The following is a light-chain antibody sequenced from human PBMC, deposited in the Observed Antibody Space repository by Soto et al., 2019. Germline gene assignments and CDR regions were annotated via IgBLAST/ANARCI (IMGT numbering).Light chain of an antibody. V-gene: IGKV1-16*02. CDR3: QQYNSFPLT. J-gene: IGKJ4*01. CDR2: SAS. Sequence: DIQMTQSPSSLSASVGDRVTITCRASQGIGNSLAWFQQKPGKVPRSLIHSASTLQSGVPSKFSGSRSGTDFTLTISSLQPEDFATYYCQQYNSFPLTFGGGTKVEIK. CDR1: QGIGNS.